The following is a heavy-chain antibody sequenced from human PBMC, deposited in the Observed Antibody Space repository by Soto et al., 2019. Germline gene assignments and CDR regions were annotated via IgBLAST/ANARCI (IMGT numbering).Heavy chain of an antibody. J-gene: IGHJ4*02. CDR3: AKPLSPFSSSYMDY. D-gene: IGHD3-22*01. CDR2: ISDDGYTI. Sequence: GGSLRLSCATSGFTFSDFYMSWVRQAPGKGPEWVSYISDDGYTIYYADSVKGRFTISRDNAKNSLDLQMTNLRAEDTAVYYCAKPLSPFSSSYMDYWAQGTLVTGSS. CDR1: GFTFSDFY. V-gene: IGHV3-11*01.